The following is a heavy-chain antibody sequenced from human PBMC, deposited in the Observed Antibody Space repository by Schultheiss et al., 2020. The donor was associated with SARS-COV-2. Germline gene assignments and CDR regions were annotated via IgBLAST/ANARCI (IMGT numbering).Heavy chain of an antibody. CDR2: IIPILGIA. CDR1: GYTLTELS. CDR3: ARDRGYDSSGYYTTNFDY. D-gene: IGHD3-22*01. J-gene: IGHJ4*02. V-gene: IGHV1-69*04. Sequence: SVKVSCKVSGYTLTELSMHWVRQAPGKGLEWMGRIIPILGIANYAQKFQGRVTITADKSTSTAYMELSSLRSEDTAVYYCARDRGYDSSGYYTTNFDYWGQGPLVTVSS.